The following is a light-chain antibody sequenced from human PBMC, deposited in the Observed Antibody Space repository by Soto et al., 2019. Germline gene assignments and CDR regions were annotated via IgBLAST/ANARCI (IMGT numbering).Light chain of an antibody. CDR1: RSDVGSYNL. J-gene: IGLJ2*01. CDR3: CSYAGSSTLV. V-gene: IGLV2-23*02. CDR2: EVS. Sequence: QAALTQPASVSGSPGQAIPISCTGTRSDVGSYNLVSWYQQHPGKAPKLMIYEVSKRPSGVSNRFSGSKSGNTASLTISGLQAEYEADYYCCSYAGSSTLVFGGGTKVTVL.